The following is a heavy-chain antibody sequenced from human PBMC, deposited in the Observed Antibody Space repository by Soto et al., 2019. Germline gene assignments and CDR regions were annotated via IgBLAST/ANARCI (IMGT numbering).Heavy chain of an antibody. V-gene: IGHV3-48*03. CDR3: ARDLGAYYYDSSGYYQGAFDI. CDR2: ISSSGSTI. D-gene: IGHD3-22*01. J-gene: IGHJ3*02. Sequence: HPGGSLRLSCAASGFTFSSYEMNWVRQAPGKGLEWVSYISSSGSTIYYADSVKGRFTISRDNAKNSLYLQMNSLRAEDTAVYYCARDLGAYYYDSSGYYQGAFDIWGQGTMVTVSS. CDR1: GFTFSSYE.